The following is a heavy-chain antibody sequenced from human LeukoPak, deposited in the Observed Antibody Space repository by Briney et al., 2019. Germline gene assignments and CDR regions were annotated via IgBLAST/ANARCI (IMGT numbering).Heavy chain of an antibody. CDR3: ARGRRGYYDSSGYLSY. CDR1: GGSFSGYY. V-gene: IGHV4-34*01. CDR2: INHSGST. Sequence: SETLSLTCAVYGGSFSGYYWSWIRQPPGKGLEWIGEINHSGSTNYNPSLKSRVTISVDTSKNQFSLKLSSVTAADTAVYYCARGRRGYYDSSGYLSYWGQGTLVTVSS. J-gene: IGHJ4*02. D-gene: IGHD3-22*01.